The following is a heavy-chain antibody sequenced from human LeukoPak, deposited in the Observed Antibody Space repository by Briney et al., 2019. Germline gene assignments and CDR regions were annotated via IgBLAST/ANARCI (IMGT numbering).Heavy chain of an antibody. V-gene: IGHV3-66*01. Sequence: PGGSLRLSCAASGFTVSSNYMSRVRQAPGKGLEWVSVIYSGGSTYYADSVKGRFTIPRDNSKNTLYLQMNSLRAEDTAVYYCARDGYVDAFDIWGQGTMVTVSS. CDR2: IYSGGST. CDR1: GFTVSSNY. CDR3: ARDGYVDAFDI. J-gene: IGHJ3*02. D-gene: IGHD5-12*01.